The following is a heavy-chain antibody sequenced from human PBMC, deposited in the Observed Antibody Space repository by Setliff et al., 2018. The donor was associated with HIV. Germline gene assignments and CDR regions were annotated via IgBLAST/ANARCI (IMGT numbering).Heavy chain of an antibody. D-gene: IGHD3-3*01. J-gene: IGHJ6*03. V-gene: IGHV1-2*02. CDR2: IIPIFGGT. CDR1: GGTFSSYA. CDR3: ARGVQSPPHYSYYYMDV. Sequence: GASVKVSCKASGGTFSSYAINWVRQAPGQGLEWMGGIIPIFGGTNYAQKFQGRVTMTRDTSIRTAYMELSRLKSDDTALYYCARGVQSPPHYSYYYMDVWGEGTMVTVSS.